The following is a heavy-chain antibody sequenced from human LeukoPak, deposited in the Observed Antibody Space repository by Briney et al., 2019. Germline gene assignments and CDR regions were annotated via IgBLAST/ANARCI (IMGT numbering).Heavy chain of an antibody. D-gene: IGHD3-10*01. CDR1: GYTFTSYG. V-gene: IGHV1-18*04. CDR3: ARDRQWFGELKSPFDY. J-gene: IGHJ4*02. Sequence: GASVKVSCKTSGYTFTSYGISWVRQAPGQGLEWMGWISAYNGNTNYVQKLQGRVTITTDTSTSTAYMELRSLRSDDTAVYYCARDRQWFGELKSPFDYWGQGTLVTVSS. CDR2: ISAYNGNT.